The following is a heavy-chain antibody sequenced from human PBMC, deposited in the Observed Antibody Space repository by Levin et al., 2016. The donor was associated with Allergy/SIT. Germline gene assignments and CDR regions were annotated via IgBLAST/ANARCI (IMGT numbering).Heavy chain of an antibody. Sequence: GGSLRLSCAASGFIFSTHAVTWVRQAPGKGLEWVSSISGSGGGGTAYYADSVKGRFTISRDNSKNTLYLQMNSLRAEDTAVYYCAKDPVGYCTNGVCFPYYYYDMDVWGQGTTVTVSS. D-gene: IGHD2-8*01. CDR2: ISGSGGGGTA. J-gene: IGHJ6*02. CDR1: GFIFSTHA. V-gene: IGHV3-23*01. CDR3: AKDPVGYCTNGVCFPYYYYDMDV.